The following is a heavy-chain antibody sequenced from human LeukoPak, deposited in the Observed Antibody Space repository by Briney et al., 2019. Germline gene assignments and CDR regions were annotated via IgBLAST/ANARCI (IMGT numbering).Heavy chain of an antibody. CDR1: GFTFSSYA. J-gene: IGHJ4*02. Sequence: PGGSLRLSCAASGFTFSSYAMHWVRQAPGKGLEWVAVISYDGSNKYYADSVKGRFTISRDSSKNTLYLQMNSLRAEDTAVYYCARDDPMVRGVTTNRLDYWGQGTLVTVSS. CDR3: ARDDPMVRGVTTNRLDY. CDR2: ISYDGSNK. D-gene: IGHD3-10*01. V-gene: IGHV3-30*04.